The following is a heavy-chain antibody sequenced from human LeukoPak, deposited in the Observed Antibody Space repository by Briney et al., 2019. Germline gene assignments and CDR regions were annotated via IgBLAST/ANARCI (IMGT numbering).Heavy chain of an antibody. CDR1: GFTFSSYG. D-gene: IGHD3-22*01. Sequence: GRSLRLSCAASGFTFSSYGIHWVRQAPGKGLEWVAVIWYDGSNKYYADSVKGRFTISRDNSKNTLYLQMNSLRAEDTAVYYCARDRGRITMIVVAPPTGPDYWGQGTLVTVSS. J-gene: IGHJ4*02. V-gene: IGHV3-33*01. CDR2: IWYDGSNK. CDR3: ARDRGRITMIVVAPPTGPDY.